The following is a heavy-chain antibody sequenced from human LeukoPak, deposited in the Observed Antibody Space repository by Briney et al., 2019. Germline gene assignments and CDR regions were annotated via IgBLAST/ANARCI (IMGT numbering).Heavy chain of an antibody. CDR2: IRYDGSNK. CDR1: GFSFSNSD. Sequence: PGGSLRLSCAASGFSFSNSDMHWVRQALGKGLEWVAFIRYDGSNKYYEDSVKGRLTISRDNAKNTLFLRMYSLRPEDTAVYYCVKEIRRNYFYGMDVWGQGTSVTVSS. V-gene: IGHV3-30*02. CDR3: VKEIRRNYFYGMDV. J-gene: IGHJ6*02.